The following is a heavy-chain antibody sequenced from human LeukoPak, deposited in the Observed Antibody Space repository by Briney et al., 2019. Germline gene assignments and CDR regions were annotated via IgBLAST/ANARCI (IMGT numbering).Heavy chain of an antibody. J-gene: IGHJ4*02. Sequence: KPSETLSLTCTVSGYSITSGYFWGWIRQPPGQGLEWIGSMWHGGTTYYNPSLKSRVTISVDTSKNQFSLKLTSVTAADTAVYYCARPPDSSDYGAAFDCWGQGTLVTVSS. CDR3: ARPPDSSDYGAAFDC. CDR1: GYSITSGYF. V-gene: IGHV4-38-2*02. CDR2: MWHGGTT. D-gene: IGHD4-17*01.